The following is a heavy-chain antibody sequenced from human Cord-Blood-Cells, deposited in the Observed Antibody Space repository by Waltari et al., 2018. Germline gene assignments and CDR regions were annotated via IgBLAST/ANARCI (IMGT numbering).Heavy chain of an antibody. CDR2: IYHSGST. D-gene: IGHD6-13*01. Sequence: QVQLQESGPGLVKPSETLSLTCAVSGYSISSGYYWGWIRQPPGKGLEWIGRIYHSGSTYYNPALKSRVTISVDTSKNQFSLKLSAVTAADTAVYYCARGIAAAGTAFDIWGQGTMVTVSS. CDR1: GYSISSGYY. J-gene: IGHJ3*02. V-gene: IGHV4-38-2*01. CDR3: ARGIAAAGTAFDI.